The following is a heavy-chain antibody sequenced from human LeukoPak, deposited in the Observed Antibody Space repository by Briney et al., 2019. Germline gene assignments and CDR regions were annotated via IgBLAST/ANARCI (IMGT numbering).Heavy chain of an antibody. D-gene: IGHD5-18*01. Sequence: GGSLRVSCAASGFTVSSNYMTWVRQAPGKGLEWVSLIYRGGTTYYADSVKGRFTISRHNSMNTLYLQMNSLRAEDTAVYYCARGGYTYGSNYYYAMDVWGQGTTVTVSS. CDR3: ARGGYTYGSNYYYAMDV. J-gene: IGHJ6*02. V-gene: IGHV3-53*04. CDR2: IYRGGTT. CDR1: GFTVSSNY.